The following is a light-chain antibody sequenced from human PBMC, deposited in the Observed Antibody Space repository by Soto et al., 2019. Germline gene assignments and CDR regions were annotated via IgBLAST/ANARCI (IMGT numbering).Light chain of an antibody. CDR3: SSYISSSTLDVV. CDR2: DVS. V-gene: IGLV2-14*01. Sequence: SALTQPASVSGSPGQSITLSCTGTSSDIGGYNYVSWYQQHPGKAPKLIIYDVSNRPSGVSNRFSGSKSGNTASLTISGLQAEDEADYYCSSYISSSTLDVVFGGGTKVTVL. J-gene: IGLJ2*01. CDR1: SSDIGGYNY.